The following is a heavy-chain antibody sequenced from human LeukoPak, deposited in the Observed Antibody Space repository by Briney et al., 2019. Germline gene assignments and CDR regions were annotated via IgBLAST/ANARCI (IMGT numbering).Heavy chain of an antibody. D-gene: IGHD5-18*01. CDR2: IYSGGST. CDR1: GFTFSSNY. CDR3: ARGRIQLYQHYYYYMDV. Sequence: PGGSLRLSCAASGFTFSSNYMSWVRQAPGKGLEWVSVIYSGGSTYYADSVKCRFTISRDNSKNTLYLQMNSLRAEDTAVYYCARGRIQLYQHYYYYMDVWGKGTTVTVSS. J-gene: IGHJ6*03. V-gene: IGHV3-53*01.